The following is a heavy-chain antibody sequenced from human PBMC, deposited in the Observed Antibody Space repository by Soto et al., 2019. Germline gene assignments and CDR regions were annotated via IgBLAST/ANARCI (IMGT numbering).Heavy chain of an antibody. CDR2: IYYSGST. Sequence: QLQLQESGPGLVKPSETLSLTCTVSGGSISSSSYYWGWIRQPPGKGLEWIGSIYYSGSTYYNPSLKSRGTISVDTSKNQFSLKLSSVTAADTAVYYCASGNYYDSSGYYYEMFDYWGQGTLVTVSS. V-gene: IGHV4-39*01. CDR3: ASGNYYDSSGYYYEMFDY. D-gene: IGHD3-22*01. CDR1: GGSISSSSYY. J-gene: IGHJ4*02.